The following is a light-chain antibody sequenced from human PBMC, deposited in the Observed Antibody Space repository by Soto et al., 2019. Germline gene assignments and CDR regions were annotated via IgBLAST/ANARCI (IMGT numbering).Light chain of an antibody. V-gene: IGLV2-14*03. CDR2: DVT. CDR3: SSYSSTNTLAV. CDR1: ISDVGGYNY. J-gene: IGLJ2*01. Sequence: QSALTQPASVSGSPGQSITISCTGTISDVGGYNYVSWYQQHPGKAPKLMIYDVTNRPSGVSSRFSGSKSGNTASLTISGLQAEDEADYFCSSYSSTNTLAVFGGGTKLTVL.